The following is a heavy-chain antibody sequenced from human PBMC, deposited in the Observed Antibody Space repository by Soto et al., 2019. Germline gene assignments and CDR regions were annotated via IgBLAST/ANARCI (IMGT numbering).Heavy chain of an antibody. CDR3: ARLFGDDMEIWWYLDL. Sequence: QVQLVQSGAEVKKPGSSVKVSCKASVGTFSSYAISWVRQAPGQGLEWMGGIIPIFGTANYAQKFQGRVTITADESTSTAYMELSSLRSEDTAVYYWARLFGDDMEIWWYLDLWGRGTLVTVSS. CDR1: VGTFSSYA. D-gene: IGHD3-10*02. J-gene: IGHJ2*01. V-gene: IGHV1-69*12. CDR2: IIPIFGTA.